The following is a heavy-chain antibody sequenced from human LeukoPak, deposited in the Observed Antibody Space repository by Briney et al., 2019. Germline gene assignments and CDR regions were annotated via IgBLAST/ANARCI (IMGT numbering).Heavy chain of an antibody. CDR1: GFTFSDYY. Sequence: PGGSLRLSCVGSGFTFSDYYMSWIRQAPGKGLEWISYISSSGSPTYYADSVKGRFTISRDNAKSSLYLQMNSLRAEDTAVYYCARDKIPSAGTPRGFDPWGQGTLVTVSS. J-gene: IGHJ5*02. D-gene: IGHD6-13*01. V-gene: IGHV3-11*04. CDR3: ARDKIPSAGTPRGFDP. CDR2: ISSSGSPT.